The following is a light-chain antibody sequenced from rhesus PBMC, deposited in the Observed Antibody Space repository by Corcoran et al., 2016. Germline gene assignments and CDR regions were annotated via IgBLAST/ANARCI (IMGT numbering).Light chain of an antibody. CDR3: QQYDDLPLT. Sequence: DIQMTQSPSSLSASVGDTVTITCRASQGISSWLAWYQQKPGKAPKPLIYATSSLQSGVPSRFIGSGSGTDYTLTIRSRQPEDLATYYCQQYDDLPLTFGGGTKVEIK. J-gene: IGKJ4*01. CDR1: QGISSW. V-gene: IGKV1-19*01. CDR2: ATS.